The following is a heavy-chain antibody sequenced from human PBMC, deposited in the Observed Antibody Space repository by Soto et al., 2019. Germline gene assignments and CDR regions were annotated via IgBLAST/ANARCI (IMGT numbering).Heavy chain of an antibody. D-gene: IGHD3-22*01. J-gene: IGHJ3*02. CDR2: ISGSGGST. V-gene: IGHV3-23*01. CDR3: AKDLTMIVVVITLDAFDI. CDR1: GFTFSSYA. Sequence: GGSLRLSCAASGFTFSSYAMSWVRQAPGKGLEWVSAISGSGGSTYYADSVKGRFTISRDNSKNTLYLQMNSLRAEDTAVYYCAKDLTMIVVVITLDAFDIWGQGTMVTVSS.